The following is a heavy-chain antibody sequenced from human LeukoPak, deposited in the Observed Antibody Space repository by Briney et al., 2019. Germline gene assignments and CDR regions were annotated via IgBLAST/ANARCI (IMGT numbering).Heavy chain of an antibody. V-gene: IGHV4-34*01. D-gene: IGHD3-3*01. CDR2: INHSGST. CDR1: GASISHYY. J-gene: IGHJ4*02. CDR3: ARGGPYDFWSGYLSAFDY. Sequence: SETLSLTCTVSGASISHYYWSWIRQPPGKGLEWIGEINHSGSTNYNPSLKSRVTISVDTSKTQCSLMLSSVTAADTAVYYCARGGPYDFWSGYLSAFDYWGQGTLVTVSS.